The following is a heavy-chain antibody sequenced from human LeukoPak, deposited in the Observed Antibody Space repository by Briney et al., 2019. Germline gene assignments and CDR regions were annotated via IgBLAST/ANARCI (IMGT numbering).Heavy chain of an antibody. J-gene: IGHJ1*01. CDR3: AKDSFVPQVSVFQH. CDR1: GFTFSSYG. D-gene: IGHD2-15*01. CDR2: IRYDGSNK. V-gene: IGHV3-30*02. Sequence: GGSLRLSCAASGFTFSSYGMHWVRQAPGKGLEWVAFIRYDGSNKYYADSVKGRFTISRDNSKNTLYLQMNSLRAEDTAVYYCAKDSFVPQVSVFQHWGQGTLVTVSP.